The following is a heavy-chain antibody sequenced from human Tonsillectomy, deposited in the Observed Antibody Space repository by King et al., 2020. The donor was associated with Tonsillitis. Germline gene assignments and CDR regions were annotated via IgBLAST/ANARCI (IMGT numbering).Heavy chain of an antibody. CDR2: ISDSGGRT. V-gene: IGHV3-23*04. Sequence: QLVQSGGGLVQPGGSLRLSCAASGFTFSSYFMGWVRRAPGKGLEWVSGISDSGGRTYYAASVKGRFTISRDNSKNTLFLQVTSLRAEDTAVYYCAKRGFHFFDYWGQGTLVTVSS. D-gene: IGHD3-10*01. CDR1: GFTFSSYF. J-gene: IGHJ4*02. CDR3: AKRGFHFFDY.